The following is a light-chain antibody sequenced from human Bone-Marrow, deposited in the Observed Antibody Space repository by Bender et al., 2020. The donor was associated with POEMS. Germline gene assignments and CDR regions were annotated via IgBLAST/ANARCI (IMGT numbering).Light chain of an antibody. CDR3: SSFAGRYTLV. CDR1: SSDVGAYKY. CDR2: DVN. J-gene: IGLJ3*02. Sequence: QSALTQPRSVSGSPGQSVTISCTGTSSDVGAYKYVSWYQQHPGKAPKLLFFDVNHRPSGVPDRFSGSKSGNTASLTISGLQADDEADYCSSFAGRYTLVFGGGTKVTVL. V-gene: IGLV2-11*01.